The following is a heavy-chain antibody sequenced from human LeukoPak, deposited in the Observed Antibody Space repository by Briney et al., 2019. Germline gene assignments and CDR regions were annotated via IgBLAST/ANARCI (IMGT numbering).Heavy chain of an antibody. V-gene: IGHV3-48*01. CDR3: ARDKSYGMDV. CDR2: ISSSSSTI. J-gene: IGHJ6*02. Sequence: PGGSLRLSCAASGFTFSSYSMNWVRQAPGKGLEWVSYISSSSSTIYYADSVKGRFTISRDNAKNSLYLQMNSLRAEDTAVYYCARDKSYGMDVWGQGTTVTVSS. CDR1: GFTFSSYS.